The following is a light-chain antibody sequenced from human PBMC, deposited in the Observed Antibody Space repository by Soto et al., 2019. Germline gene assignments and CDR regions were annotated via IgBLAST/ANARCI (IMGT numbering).Light chain of an antibody. CDR1: SSDVGGYNY. J-gene: IGLJ1*01. CDR3: SSYTSSSTLHYV. Sequence: LTQPAPVSGSAGQSITISCTGTSSDVGGYNYVSWYQQHPGKAPKLMIYDVSNRPSGVSNRFSGSKSGNTASLTISGLQAEDEADYYCSSYTSSSTLHYVFGTGTKVTVL. CDR2: DVS. V-gene: IGLV2-14*01.